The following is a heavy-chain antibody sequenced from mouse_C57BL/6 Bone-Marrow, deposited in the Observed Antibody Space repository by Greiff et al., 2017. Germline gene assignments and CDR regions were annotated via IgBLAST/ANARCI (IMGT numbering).Heavy chain of an antibody. CDR2: INHSTGGT. D-gene: IGHD6-1*01. CDR1: GYSFTGYY. V-gene: IGHV1-42*01. Sequence: VQLQQSGPELVKPGASVKISCKASGYSFTGYYMNWVMQSPEKSLEWIGEINHSTGGTTSNQKIKAKATLTVDKSSSTAYRHLKRLTSEDSEVYYCASPLVLYPMDYWGQRTSVNDSS. CDR3: ASPLVLYPMDY. J-gene: IGHJ4*01.